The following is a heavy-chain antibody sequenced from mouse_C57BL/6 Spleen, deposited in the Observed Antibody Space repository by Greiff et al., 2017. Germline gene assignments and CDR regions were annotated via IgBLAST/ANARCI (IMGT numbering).Heavy chain of an antibody. CDR3: ARSPPLEDYFDY. V-gene: IGHV1-52*01. CDR2: IDPSDSET. Sequence: QVQLQQPGAELVRPGSSVKLSCKASGYTFTSYWMHWVKQRPIQGLEWIGNIDPSDSETHYNQKFKDKATLTVDKSSSTAYMQLSSLTSEDSAVYYCARSPPLEDYFDYWGQGTTRTVSS. CDR1: GYTFTSYW. J-gene: IGHJ2*01.